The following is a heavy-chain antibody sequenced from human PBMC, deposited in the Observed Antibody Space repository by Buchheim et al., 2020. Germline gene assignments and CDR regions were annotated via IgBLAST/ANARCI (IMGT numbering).Heavy chain of an antibody. CDR1: GFTFSSYG. CDR3: AKSYGRLGYYYYGMDV. D-gene: IGHD3-10*01. V-gene: IGHV3-30*18. Sequence: QVQLVESGGGVVQPGRSLRLSCAASGFTFSSYGMHWVRQAPGKGLEWVAVISYDGSNKYYADSVKGRFTISRANSKNTLYLQMNSLRAEDTAVYYCAKSYGRLGYYYYGMDVWGQGTT. CDR2: ISYDGSNK. J-gene: IGHJ6*02.